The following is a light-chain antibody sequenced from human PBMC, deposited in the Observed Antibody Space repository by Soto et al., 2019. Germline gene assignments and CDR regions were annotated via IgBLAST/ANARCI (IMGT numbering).Light chain of an antibody. CDR1: QTISGW. Sequence: DFQITQYPSTLSASVGDRVTITCRASQTISGWLAWYQQRPGKAPNLLIFDASTLESGVPSRFSGSGSGTTFTLTISSLQSDDFATYYCQQYNSYSRTFGQVTQVDIK. V-gene: IGKV1-5*01. J-gene: IGKJ1*01. CDR2: DAS. CDR3: QQYNSYSRT.